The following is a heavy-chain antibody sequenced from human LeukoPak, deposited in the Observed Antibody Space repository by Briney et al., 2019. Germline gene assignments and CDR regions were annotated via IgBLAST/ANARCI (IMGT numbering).Heavy chain of an antibody. CDR2: VGIIESDS. D-gene: IGHD1-7*01. CDR3: AQDRVPGTSPKLDS. J-gene: IGHJ4*02. Sequence: RGSLRLSCAASGFTFNKNAMTWVRQAPGRGLEWVSTVGIIESDSYYADSVKGRFIISRDNSKNTLSLQMNSLRAEDTAVYYCAQDRVPGTSPKLDSWGQGTLVTVSS. V-gene: IGHV3-23*01. CDR1: GFTFNKNA.